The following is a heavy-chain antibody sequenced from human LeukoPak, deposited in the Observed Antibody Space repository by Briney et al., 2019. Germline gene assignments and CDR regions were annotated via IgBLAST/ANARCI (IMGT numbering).Heavy chain of an antibody. J-gene: IGHJ4*02. CDR2: MNPNSGNT. CDR1: GYTFTGYY. D-gene: IGHD6-19*01. CDR3: ARSSVGSGWYGMGY. Sequence: ASVKVSCKASGYTFTGYYMHWVRQAPGQGLEWMGWMNPNSGNTGYAQKFQGRVTMTRNTSISTAYMELSSLRSEDTAVYYCARSSVGSGWYGMGYWGQGTLVSVSS. V-gene: IGHV1-8*02.